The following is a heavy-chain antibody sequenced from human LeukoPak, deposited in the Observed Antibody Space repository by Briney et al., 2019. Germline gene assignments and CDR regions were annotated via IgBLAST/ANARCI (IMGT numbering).Heavy chain of an antibody. CDR2: ISSCSSNI. J-gene: IGHJ6*03. V-gene: IGHV3-21*01. D-gene: IGHD5-24*01. Sequence: GGSLRLSCAASGFTFSSYSMNWVRQAPGKGLEWVSSISSCSSNIYYADSVKGRFTISRDNAKNSLYLQINSLRAEDTAVYYCARDHMAVYYYYYMDVWGKGTTVTVSS. CDR1: GFTFSSYS. CDR3: ARDHMAVYYYYYMDV.